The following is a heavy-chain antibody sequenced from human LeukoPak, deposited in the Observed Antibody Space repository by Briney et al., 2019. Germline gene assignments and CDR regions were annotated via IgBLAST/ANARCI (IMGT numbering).Heavy chain of an antibody. Sequence: PSETLSLTCTVSGGSIRGYYWSWIRQPPGKGLEWIAYINYSGSTNYNPSLKSRVAMSVDTSKNQFSLKFGSVTAADTAVYYCASYSSSLEYFHPWGQGTLVTVSS. D-gene: IGHD6-13*01. CDR1: GGSIRGYY. CDR3: ASYSSSLEYFHP. CDR2: INYSGST. J-gene: IGHJ1*01. V-gene: IGHV4-59*01.